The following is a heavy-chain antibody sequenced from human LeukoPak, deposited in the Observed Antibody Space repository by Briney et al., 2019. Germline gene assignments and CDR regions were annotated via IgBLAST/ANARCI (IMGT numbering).Heavy chain of an antibody. V-gene: IGHV3-30*02. Sequence: QTGGSLRLSCVVSGFTFSSHGMHWVRQAPGKGPEWVTFIRYDGSNKYYADSVKGRFTVSRDNPKNTLYLQMSGLRLDDTAVYYCAKGGYTYGYDDNYWGQGTLVTVSS. CDR2: IRYDGSNK. D-gene: IGHD5-18*01. CDR3: AKGGYTYGYDDNY. CDR1: GFTFSSHG. J-gene: IGHJ4*02.